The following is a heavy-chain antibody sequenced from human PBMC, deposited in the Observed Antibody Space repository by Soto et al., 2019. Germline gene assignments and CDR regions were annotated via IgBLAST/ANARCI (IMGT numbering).Heavy chain of an antibody. Sequence: GGSLRLSCAASGFTVSSNYMSWVRQAPGKGLEWVSVIYSGGSTYYADSVKGRFTISRDNSKNTLYLQMNSLRAEDTAVYYCARDIAGSSQTVDVWGQGTTVTVSS. CDR3: ARDIAGSSQTVDV. V-gene: IGHV3-53*01. CDR1: GFTVSSNY. CDR2: IYSGGST. D-gene: IGHD6-6*01. J-gene: IGHJ6*02.